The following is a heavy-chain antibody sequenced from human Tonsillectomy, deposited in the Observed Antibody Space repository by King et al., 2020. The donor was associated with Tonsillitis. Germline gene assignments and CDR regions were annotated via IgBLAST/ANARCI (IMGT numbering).Heavy chain of an antibody. CDR2: ISGNGGST. V-gene: IGHV3-23*04. D-gene: IGHD6-19*01. J-gene: IGHJ4*02. Sequence: VQLVESGGGLVQPGGSLRLSCAASGFTCSSYAMSWVRQAPGKGLEWVSAISGNGGSTYDADSVKGRFTISRDNSKNTRYLQMNSLRAEDTAVYYCAKVLSIAVAGKLDYWGQGTLVTVSS. CDR1: GFTCSSYA. CDR3: AKVLSIAVAGKLDY.